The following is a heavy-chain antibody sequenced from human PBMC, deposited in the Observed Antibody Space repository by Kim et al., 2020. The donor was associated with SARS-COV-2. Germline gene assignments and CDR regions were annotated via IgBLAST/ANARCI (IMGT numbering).Heavy chain of an antibody. V-gene: IGHV1-69*01. J-gene: IGHJ6*02. D-gene: IGHD3-10*01. CDR3: ASQPGSYMDV. Sequence: TANYAQKFQGRVTMTADESTSTAYMELSSLRSEDTAVYYCASQPGSYMDVWGQGTTVTVSS. CDR2: TA.